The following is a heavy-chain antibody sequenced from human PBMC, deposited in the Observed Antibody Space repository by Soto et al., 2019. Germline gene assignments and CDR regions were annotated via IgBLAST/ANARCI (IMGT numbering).Heavy chain of an antibody. CDR2: IYYSGST. CDR3: ARQPRILTGYSGQFDY. Sequence: KPSETLSLTCTVSGGSISSSSYYWGWIRQPPGKGLEWIGSIYYSGSTYYNPSLKSRVTISVDTSKNQFSLKLSSVTAADTAVYYCARQPRILTGYSGQFDYWGQGTLVTVSS. V-gene: IGHV4-39*01. D-gene: IGHD3-9*01. J-gene: IGHJ4*02. CDR1: GGSISSSSYY.